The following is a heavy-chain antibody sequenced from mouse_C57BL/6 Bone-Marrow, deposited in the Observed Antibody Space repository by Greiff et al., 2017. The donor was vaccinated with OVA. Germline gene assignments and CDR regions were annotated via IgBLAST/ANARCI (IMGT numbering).Heavy chain of an antibody. J-gene: IGHJ4*01. CDR1: GFTFSDYY. CDR3: ARHEDGSSFYYAMDY. V-gene: IGHV5-12*01. D-gene: IGHD1-1*01. CDR2: ISNGGGST. Sequence: EVKLQESGGGLVQPGGSLKLSCAASGFTFSDYYMYWVRQTPEKRLEWVAYISNGGGSTYYPDTVKGRFTISRDNAKNTLYLQMSRLKSEDTAMYYCARHEDGSSFYYAMDYWGQGTSVTVSS.